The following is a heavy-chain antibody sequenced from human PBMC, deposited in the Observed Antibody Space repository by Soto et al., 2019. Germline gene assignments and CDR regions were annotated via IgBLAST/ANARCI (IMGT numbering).Heavy chain of an antibody. Sequence: QVQLVQSGAEVKKPGASVKVSCKASGYTFTSYGISWVRQAPGQGLEWMGWISAYNGNTNHAQKLQGRVTMTTDTSTSTAYMELRSLRSDDTAVYYCASSYGKLYSSGWGYGMDVWGQGTTVTVSS. CDR1: GYTFTSYG. D-gene: IGHD6-19*01. V-gene: IGHV1-18*01. CDR2: ISAYNGNT. CDR3: ASSYGKLYSSGWGYGMDV. J-gene: IGHJ6*02.